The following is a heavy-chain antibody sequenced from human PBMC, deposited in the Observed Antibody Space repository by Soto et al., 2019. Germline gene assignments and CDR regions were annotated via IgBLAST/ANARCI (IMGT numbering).Heavy chain of an antibody. CDR1: GGSISSSSYY. J-gene: IGHJ6*02. V-gene: IGHV4-39*01. CDR3: ARIGNPRYSDWGDYYGMDV. D-gene: IGHD6-13*01. CDR2: IYYSGST. Sequence: PSETLSLTCTVSGGSISSSSYYWGWIRQPPGKGLEWIGSIYYSGSTYYNPSLKSRVTISVDTSKDQFSLKLSSVTAADTAVYYCARIGNPRYSDWGDYYGMDVWGQGTTVTVSS.